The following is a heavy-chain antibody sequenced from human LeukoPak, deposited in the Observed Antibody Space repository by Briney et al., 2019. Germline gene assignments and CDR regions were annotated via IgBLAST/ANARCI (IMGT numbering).Heavy chain of an antibody. Sequence: PGGSLRLSCAASGFTFDDYAMHWVRQAPGKGLEWVSGISWNSGSIGYADSVKGRFTISRDNAKNSLYLQMNSLRAEDTALYYCAKDINDFWSGNYLDYWGQGTLVTVSS. CDR1: GFTFDDYA. J-gene: IGHJ4*02. CDR2: ISWNSGSI. V-gene: IGHV3-9*01. D-gene: IGHD3-3*01. CDR3: AKDINDFWSGNYLDY.